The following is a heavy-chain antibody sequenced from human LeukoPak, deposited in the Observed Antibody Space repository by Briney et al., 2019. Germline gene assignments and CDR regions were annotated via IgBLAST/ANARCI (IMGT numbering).Heavy chain of an antibody. CDR2: INPDGRTI. J-gene: IGHJ4*02. V-gene: IGHV3-7*01. CDR3: ATDRGYSTFDY. Sequence: GGSLRLSCAASGFPFSTYWVNWIRQAPGKGLEWVANINPDGRTINYVDSVKGRFTISRDNARNSLYLQMTSLRAEDTALYYCATDRGYSTFDYWGQGTLVTVSS. CDR1: GFPFSTYW. D-gene: IGHD6-13*01.